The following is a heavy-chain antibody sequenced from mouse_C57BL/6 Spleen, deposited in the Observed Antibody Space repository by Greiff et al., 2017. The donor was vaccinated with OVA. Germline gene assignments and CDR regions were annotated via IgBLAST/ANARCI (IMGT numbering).Heavy chain of an antibody. CDR1: GYTFTDYN. Sequence: VQLQQSGPELVKPGASVKMSCKASGYTFTDYNMHWVKQSHGKSLEWIGYINPNNGGTSYNQKFKGKATLTVNKSSSTAYMELRSLTSEDSAVYYCARGGAQAAWFAYWGQGTLVTVSA. D-gene: IGHD3-2*02. CDR3: ARGGAQAAWFAY. CDR2: INPNNGGT. J-gene: IGHJ3*01. V-gene: IGHV1-22*01.